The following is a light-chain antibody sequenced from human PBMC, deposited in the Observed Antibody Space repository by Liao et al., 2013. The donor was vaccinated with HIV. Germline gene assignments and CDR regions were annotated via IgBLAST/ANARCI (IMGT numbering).Light chain of an antibody. Sequence: SYVLTQPPSVSVAPGETARIACAGDNIASKSVHWYQQRPGQAPVLVIYQDTYRPSGIPERFSGSNSGNTATLTISGTQPTDEADYYCQAWDRNTAIFGGGTKLTVL. CDR3: QAWDRNTAI. V-gene: IGLV3-21*01. CDR1: NIASKS. CDR2: QDT. J-gene: IGLJ2*01.